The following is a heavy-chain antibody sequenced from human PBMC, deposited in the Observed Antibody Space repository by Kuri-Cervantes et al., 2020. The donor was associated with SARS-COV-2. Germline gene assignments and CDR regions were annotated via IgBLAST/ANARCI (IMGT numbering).Heavy chain of an antibody. CDR3: ASNIAVTAPGLDY. Sequence: GGSLRLSCAASGFTFSSDGMHWVRQAPGQGLELVAVIWYDGSNKYYADSVKGRFTISRDNSKDSLDLQMTSLKTEDTAVYYCASNIAVTAPGLDYWGQGTLVTVSS. J-gene: IGHJ4*02. CDR2: IWYDGSNK. CDR1: GFTFSSDG. D-gene: IGHD6-19*01. V-gene: IGHV3-33*08.